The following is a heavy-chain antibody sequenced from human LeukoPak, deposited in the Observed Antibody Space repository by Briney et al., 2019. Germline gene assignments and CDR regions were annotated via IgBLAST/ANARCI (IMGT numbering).Heavy chain of an antibody. Sequence: GGSLRLSCAASGFTVSSNYMSWVRQAPGKGLEWVAVISYDGSNKYYADSVKGRFTISRDNSKNTLYLQMNSLRAEDTAVYYCARDRSREVDYWGQGTLVTVSS. D-gene: IGHD1-26*01. V-gene: IGHV3-30-3*01. CDR1: GFTVSSNY. J-gene: IGHJ4*02. CDR2: ISYDGSNK. CDR3: ARDRSREVDY.